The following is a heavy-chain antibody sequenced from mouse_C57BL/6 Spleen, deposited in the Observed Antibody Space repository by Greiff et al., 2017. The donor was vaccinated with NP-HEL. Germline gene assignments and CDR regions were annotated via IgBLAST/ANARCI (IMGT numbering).Heavy chain of an antibody. D-gene: IGHD1-1*01. CDR2: INPYNGGT. J-gene: IGHJ3*01. Sequence: VQLQQSGPVLVKPGASVKMSCKASGYTFTDYYMNWVKQSHGKSLEWIGVINPYNGGTSYNQKLKGKATLTVDKSSSTAYMELNSLTSEDSAVYYCARKAYYCSSPAWFAYWGQGTLVTVSA. V-gene: IGHV1-19*01. CDR1: GYTFTDYY. CDR3: ARKAYYCSSPAWFAY.